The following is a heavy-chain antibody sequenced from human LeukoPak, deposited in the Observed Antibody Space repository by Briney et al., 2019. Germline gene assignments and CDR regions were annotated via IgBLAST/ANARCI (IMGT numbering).Heavy chain of an antibody. J-gene: IGHJ4*02. CDR1: GFTFNTNA. Sequence: PGGSLRLSCATSGFTFNTNAMSWVRQAPGKGLEWDSTIGNTDTFYADSVTGRFTISRDNSKNTVYLHMNSLRVEDTAVYYCAKDWIQFNRVFDCFDSWGQGTLVTVSS. CDR3: AKDWIQFNRVFDCFDS. D-gene: IGHD2-21*01. CDR2: IGNTDT. V-gene: IGHV3-23*01.